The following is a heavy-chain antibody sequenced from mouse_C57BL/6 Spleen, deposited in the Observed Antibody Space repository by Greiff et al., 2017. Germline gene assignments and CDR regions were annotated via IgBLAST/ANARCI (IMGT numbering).Heavy chain of an antibody. J-gene: IGHJ2*01. D-gene: IGHD1-1*01. V-gene: IGHV1-22*01. CDR1: GYTFTDYN. CDR3: ATLYYYGSSYVY. CDR2: INPNNGGT. Sequence: VQLQQSGPELVKPGASVKMSCKASGYTFTDYNMHWVKQSHGKSLEWIGYINPNNGGTSYNQKFKGKATLTVNKYSSTAYMELRSLTSEDSAVYYCATLYYYGSSYVYWGQGTTLTVSS.